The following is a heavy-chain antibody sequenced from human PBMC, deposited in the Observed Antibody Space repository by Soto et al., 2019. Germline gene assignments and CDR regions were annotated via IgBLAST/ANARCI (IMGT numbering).Heavy chain of an antibody. CDR1: GFTFSSYW. Sequence: GGSLRLSCAASGFTFSSYWMSWVRQAPGKGLEWVANIKQDGSEKYYVDSVKGRFTISRDNAKNSLYLQMNSLRAEDTAVYYCARDITPYGDYFDYWGQGTLVTVSS. D-gene: IGHD4-17*01. V-gene: IGHV3-7*01. CDR2: IKQDGSEK. CDR3: ARDITPYGDYFDY. J-gene: IGHJ4*02.